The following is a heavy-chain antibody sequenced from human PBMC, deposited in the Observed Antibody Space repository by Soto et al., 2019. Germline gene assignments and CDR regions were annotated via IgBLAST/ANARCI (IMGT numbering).Heavy chain of an antibody. D-gene: IGHD2-21*02. V-gene: IGHV1-69*12. J-gene: IGHJ6*02. CDR2: IIPIFGTA. Sequence: QVQLVQSGAEVKKPGSSVKVSCKASGGTFSSYAISWVRQAPGQGLEWMGGIIPIFGTANYAQKFQGRVTITADESTSTGYMELSSLRSEDTAVYYCARGAVVTATQPYYYYYYGMDVWGQGTTVTVSS. CDR3: ARGAVVTATQPYYYYYYGMDV. CDR1: GGTFSSYA.